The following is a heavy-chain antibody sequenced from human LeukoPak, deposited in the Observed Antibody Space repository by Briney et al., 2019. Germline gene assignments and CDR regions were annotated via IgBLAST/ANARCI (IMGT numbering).Heavy chain of an antibody. CDR3: ARLTSSWYQDWYFDL. Sequence: SETLSLTCTVSGGSISSGYYWGWIRQPPGKGLEWIGSIYHSGSTYYNPSLKSRVTISVDTSKNQFSLKLSSVTAADTAVYYCARLTSSWYQDWYFDLWGRGTLVTVSS. CDR2: IYHSGST. J-gene: IGHJ2*01. CDR1: GGSISSGYY. D-gene: IGHD6-13*01. V-gene: IGHV4-38-2*02.